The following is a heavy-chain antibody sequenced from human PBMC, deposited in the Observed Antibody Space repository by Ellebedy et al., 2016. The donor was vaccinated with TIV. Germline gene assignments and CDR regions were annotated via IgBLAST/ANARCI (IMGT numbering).Heavy chain of an antibody. CDR1: GFTFSNNA. V-gene: IGHV3-23*01. CDR3: AKEPIEYSSGWYFDS. Sequence: GESLKISCAASGFTFSNNAMTWVRQAPGKGLEWVSVISGSVMGLYTYYADSVKGRFTISRDNSKNTQYLQMNSLRTEDTAVYYCAKEPIEYSSGWYFDSWGQGTLVTVSS. D-gene: IGHD6-19*01. J-gene: IGHJ4*02. CDR2: ISGSVMGLYT.